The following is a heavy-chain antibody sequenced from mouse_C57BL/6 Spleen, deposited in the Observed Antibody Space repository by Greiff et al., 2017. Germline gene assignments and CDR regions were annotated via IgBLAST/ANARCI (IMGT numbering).Heavy chain of an antibody. V-gene: IGHV1-81*01. J-gene: IGHJ3*01. D-gene: IGHD1-1*01. CDR1: GYTFTSYG. CDR3: ARGGSSPFAY. Sequence: VQLQQSGAELARPGASVKLSCKASGYTFTSYGISWVKQRTGQGLEWIGEIYPRSGNTYYNEKFKGKATLTADKSSSTAYMELRSLTSEDSAVYFWARGGSSPFAYWGQGTLVTVSA. CDR2: IYPRSGNT.